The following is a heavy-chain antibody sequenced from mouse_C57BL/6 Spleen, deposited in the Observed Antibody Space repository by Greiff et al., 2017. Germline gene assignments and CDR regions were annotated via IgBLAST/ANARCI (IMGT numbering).Heavy chain of an antibody. D-gene: IGHD2-4*01. CDR2: IHPNSGST. CDR1: GYTFTSYW. J-gene: IGHJ2*01. Sequence: QVQLQQPGAELVKPGASVKLSCKASGYTFTSYWMHWVKQRPGQGLEWIGMIHPNSGSTNYNEKFKSKATLTVDKSSSTAYMQLSSLTSEDSAVYYCARSRVDYDPVYFDYWGQGTTLTVS. V-gene: IGHV1-64*01. CDR3: ARSRVDYDPVYFDY.